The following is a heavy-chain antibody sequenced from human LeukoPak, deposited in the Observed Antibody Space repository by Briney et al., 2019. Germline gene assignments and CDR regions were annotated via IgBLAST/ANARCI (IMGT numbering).Heavy chain of an antibody. CDR3: AKGPSRFGELPFDY. J-gene: IGHJ4*02. CDR1: GFTFSSYG. V-gene: IGHV3-30*02. D-gene: IGHD3-10*01. CDR2: IRYDGSNK. Sequence: GGSLRLSCAASGFTFSSYGMHWVRQAPGKGLEWVAFIRYDGSNKYYADSVKGRFTVPRDNSKNTLYLQMNSLRAEDTAVYYCAKGPSRFGELPFDYWGQGTLVTVSS.